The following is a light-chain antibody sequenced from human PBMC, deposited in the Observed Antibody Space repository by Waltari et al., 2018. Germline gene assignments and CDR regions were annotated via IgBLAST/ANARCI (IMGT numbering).Light chain of an antibody. J-gene: IGKJ1*01. CDR2: GAS. CDR1: QSVSSA. CDR3: QHYLRVPVT. V-gene: IGKV3-20*01. Sequence: EIVFTPSPGTLSLGLGERATLPCRATQSVSSALTWYQQKPGQAPRLLIYGASTRATGIPDWFVGRASGTDFSLTISRLEPDDFAVYYCQHYLRVPVTFGQGTTVEI.